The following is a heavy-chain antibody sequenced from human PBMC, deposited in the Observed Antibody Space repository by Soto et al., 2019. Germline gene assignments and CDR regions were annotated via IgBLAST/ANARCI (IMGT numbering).Heavy chain of an antibody. Sequence: PSETLSLTCGVYGESFSRRYCTWIRQAPGQGLQCIGEINHSGSTKYNPSLTSRVTISVETSKTQFSLNLTSVTAADTAAYLCARTRLTWGSGNYIAVRSQRTTVTVSS. V-gene: IGHV4-34*01. J-gene: IGHJ6*02. CDR1: GESFSRRY. D-gene: IGHD3-10*01. CDR2: INHSGST. CDR3: ARTRLTWGSGNYIAV.